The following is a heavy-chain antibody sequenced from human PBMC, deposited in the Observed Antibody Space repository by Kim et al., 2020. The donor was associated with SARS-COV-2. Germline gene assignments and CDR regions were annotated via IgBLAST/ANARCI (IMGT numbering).Heavy chain of an antibody. CDR1: GFIFSDYA. J-gene: IGHJ5*02. V-gene: IGHV3-30*04. Sequence: GGSLRLSCAASGFIFSDYAMHWVRQAPGKGLEWVAVTSYHGRDKYYADSVKGRLTISRDNSANTVYLQMNSLRVEDTAVYYCARDFRQFAIGWFDPWGQG. CDR3: ARDFRQFAIGWFDP. D-gene: IGHD3-10*01. CDR2: TSYHGRDK.